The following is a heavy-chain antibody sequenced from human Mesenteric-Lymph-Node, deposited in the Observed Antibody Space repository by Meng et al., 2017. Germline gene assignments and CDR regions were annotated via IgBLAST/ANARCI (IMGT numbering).Heavy chain of an antibody. V-gene: IGHV4-31*03. CDR2: IHSSGST. D-gene: IGHD3-10*01. J-gene: IGHJ5*02. Sequence: ESGPGLLKPSQTLSLPCTVSGGSTSSGGYYWSWIRQHPGKGLEWIGYIHSSGSTYYNPSLRSRLTISVDTSKNQFSLKLSSVTAADTAVYYCARASYGSGSPLGESWFDPWGQGTLVTVSS. CDR3: ARASYGSGSPLGESWFDP. CDR1: GGSTSSGGYY.